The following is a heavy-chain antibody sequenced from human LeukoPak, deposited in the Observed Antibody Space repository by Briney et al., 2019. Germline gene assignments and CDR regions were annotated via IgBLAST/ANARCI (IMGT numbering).Heavy chain of an antibody. J-gene: IGHJ3*02. CDR1: GGTFSSYA. CDR2: IIPIFGTA. CDR3: ARDNPLYSSGWYGNVAFDI. D-gene: IGHD6-19*01. V-gene: IGHV1-69*13. Sequence: SVTVSCTASGGTFSSYAISWVRQAPGQGLEWMGGIIPIFGTANYAQKFQGRVTITADESTSTAYMELSSLRSEDTAVYYCARDNPLYSSGWYGNVAFDIWGQGTMVTVSS.